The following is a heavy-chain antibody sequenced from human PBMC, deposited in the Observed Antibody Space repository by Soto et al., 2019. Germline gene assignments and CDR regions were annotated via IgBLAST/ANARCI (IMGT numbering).Heavy chain of an antibody. CDR1: GGTFSSYA. V-gene: IGHV1-69*13. CDR2: IIPIFGTA. Sequence: SVKVSCKASGGTFSSYAISWVRQAPGQGLEWMGGIIPIFGTANHAQKFQGRVTITADESTSTAYMELSSLRSEDTAVYYCASTLTIFGVVLPSYFDYWGQGTLVTVSS. D-gene: IGHD3-3*01. J-gene: IGHJ4*02. CDR3: ASTLTIFGVVLPSYFDY.